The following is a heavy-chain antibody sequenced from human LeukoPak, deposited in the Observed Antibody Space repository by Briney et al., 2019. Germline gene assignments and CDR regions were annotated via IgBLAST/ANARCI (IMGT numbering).Heavy chain of an antibody. CDR3: ARLGVTMVRGVFPYYYYMDV. CDR2: IYYSGST. J-gene: IGHJ6*03. V-gene: IGHV4-39*01. Sequence: TSETLSLTCTVSGGSISSSSYYWGWIRQPPGKGLEWIGSIYYSGSTYYNPSLKSRVTISVDTSKNQFSLKLSSVTAADTAVYYCARLGVTMVRGVFPYYYYMDVWGKGTTVTISS. CDR1: GGSISSSSYY. D-gene: IGHD3-10*01.